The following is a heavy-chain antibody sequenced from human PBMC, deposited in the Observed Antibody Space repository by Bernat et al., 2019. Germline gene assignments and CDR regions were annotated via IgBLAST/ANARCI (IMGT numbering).Heavy chain of an antibody. CDR2: IIPILGIA. CDR1: GGTFSSYT. Sequence: QVQLVQSGAEVKKPGSSVKVSCKASGGTFSSYTISWVRQAPGQGLEWMGRIIPILGIANYAQKFQGRVTITADKSTSTAYMELRSLRSDDTAVYYCARGTALVASLFDYWGQGTLVTVSS. J-gene: IGHJ4*02. D-gene: IGHD2-2*01. V-gene: IGHV1-69*02. CDR3: ARGTALVASLFDY.